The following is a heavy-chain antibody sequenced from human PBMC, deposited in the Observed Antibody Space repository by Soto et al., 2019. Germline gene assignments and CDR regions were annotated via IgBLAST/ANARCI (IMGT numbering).Heavy chain of an antibody. CDR1: GGTFRGFA. CDR2: IIPVFGTR. CDR3: AREGFNYYDSSQRQNAFDV. J-gene: IGHJ3*01. Sequence: QVQLVQSGAEVKKPGSSVKVSCKASGGTFRGFAISWVRQAPGQGLEWLGNIIPVFGTRHSAQKFQGRVTITADDSMTTAIMELSGLRSEDTAVYYCAREGFNYYDSSQRQNAFDVWGQGTVVTVSS. D-gene: IGHD3-22*01. V-gene: IGHV1-69*18.